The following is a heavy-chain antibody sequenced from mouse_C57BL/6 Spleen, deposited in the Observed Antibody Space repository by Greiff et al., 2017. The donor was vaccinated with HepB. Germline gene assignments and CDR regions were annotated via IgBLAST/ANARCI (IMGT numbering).Heavy chain of an antibody. CDR1: GYAFSSYW. J-gene: IGHJ1*03. CDR2: IYPGDGDT. CDR3: ARWGDYGSSYGYFDV. Sequence: QVQLQQSGAELVKPGASVKISCKASGYAFSSYWMNWVKQRPGKGLEWIGQIYPGDGDTNYNGKFKGKATLTADKSSSTAYMQLSSLTSEDSAVYFCARWGDYGSSYGYFDVWGTGTTVTVSS. V-gene: IGHV1-80*01. D-gene: IGHD1-1*01.